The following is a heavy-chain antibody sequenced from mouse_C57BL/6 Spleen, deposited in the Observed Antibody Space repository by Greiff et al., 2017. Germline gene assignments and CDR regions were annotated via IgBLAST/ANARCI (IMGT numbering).Heavy chain of an antibody. Sequence: QVQLQQSDAELVKPGASVKISCKVSGYTFTDHTIHWMKQRPEQGLEWIGYIYPRDGSTKYNEKFKGKATLTADKSSSTAYMQLNSLTSEDSAVYFCARGRANYYGSSYYFDYWGQGTTLTVSS. V-gene: IGHV1-78*01. D-gene: IGHD1-1*01. CDR3: ARGRANYYGSSYYFDY. J-gene: IGHJ2*01. CDR2: IYPRDGST. CDR1: GYTFTDHT.